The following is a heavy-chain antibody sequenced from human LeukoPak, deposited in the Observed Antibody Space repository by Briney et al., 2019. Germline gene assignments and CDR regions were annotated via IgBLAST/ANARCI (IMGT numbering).Heavy chain of an antibody. Sequence: GESLKISCKGSGYSFTSYWIGRVRQMPGKGLEWMGIIYPADSDTRYSPSFQGQVTISADKSVSTAYLQWSSLKASDSAMYYCVRRADNGICPTYWGQGTLVTVSS. CDR2: IYPADSDT. J-gene: IGHJ4*02. CDR1: GYSFTSYW. V-gene: IGHV5-51*01. D-gene: IGHD2-8*01. CDR3: VRRADNGICPTY.